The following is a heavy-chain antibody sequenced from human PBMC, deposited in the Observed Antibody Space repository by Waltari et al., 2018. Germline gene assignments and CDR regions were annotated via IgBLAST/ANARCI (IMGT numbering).Heavy chain of an antibody. J-gene: IGHJ4*02. Sequence: QVQLTQSGAEVKKPGSSLKVSCRVSGGSFREYAITWVRQAPGQGPEWLGGIIPMCDSTKYAQKFQGRVTITADEATTTAYMELTSLTSADTAVYYCARAFSSGWGADFDYWGQGTLVTVSS. D-gene: IGHD6-19*01. CDR3: ARAFSSGWGADFDY. V-gene: IGHV1-69*01. CDR2: IIPMCDST. CDR1: GGSFREYA.